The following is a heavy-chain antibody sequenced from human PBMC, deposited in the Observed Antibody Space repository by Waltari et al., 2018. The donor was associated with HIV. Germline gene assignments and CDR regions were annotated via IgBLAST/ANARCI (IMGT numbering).Heavy chain of an antibody. CDR3: ARERIAARPPLDNDAFDI. D-gene: IGHD6-6*01. CDR1: GGSLSSYY. V-gene: IGHV4-4*07. J-gene: IGHJ3*02. CDR2: IYTSGST. Sequence: QVQLQESGPGLVKPSETLSLTCTVSGGSLSSYYWSWTRPPAGKGLEWSGRIYTSGSTNYNPSLKSRVTMSVDTSKNQFSLKLSSVTAADTAVYYCARERIAARPPLDNDAFDIWGQGTMVTVSS.